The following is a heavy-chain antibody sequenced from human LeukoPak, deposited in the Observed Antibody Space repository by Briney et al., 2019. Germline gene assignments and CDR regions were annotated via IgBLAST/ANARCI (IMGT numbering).Heavy chain of an antibody. Sequence: ASVKVSCKASGYTFTSYGISWVRQAPGQGLEWMGWISAYNGNTNYAQKFQGRVTMTRDTSISTAYMELSRLRSDDTAVYYCARAAGSYYSPPDYWGQGTLVTVSS. D-gene: IGHD1-26*01. CDR2: ISAYNGNT. CDR1: GYTFTSYG. V-gene: IGHV1-18*01. J-gene: IGHJ4*02. CDR3: ARAAGSYYSPPDY.